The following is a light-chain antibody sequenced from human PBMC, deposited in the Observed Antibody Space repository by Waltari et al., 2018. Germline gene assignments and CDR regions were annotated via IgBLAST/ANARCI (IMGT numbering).Light chain of an antibody. J-gene: IGKJ1*01. CDR3: QQSYSVLWT. Sequence: DIQMTKSPSSLSASVGDRVTITCRASQSIRTYLNWYQHRPGKAPRLLIFGASSLQIGVPSRFSGSGSGTDFTLTIDSLQPGDFATYYCQQSYSVLWTFGQGTKVDLK. CDR1: QSIRTY. V-gene: IGKV1-39*01. CDR2: GAS.